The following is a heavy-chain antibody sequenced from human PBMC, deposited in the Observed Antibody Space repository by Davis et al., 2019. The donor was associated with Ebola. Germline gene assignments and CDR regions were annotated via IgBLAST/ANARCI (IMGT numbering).Heavy chain of an antibody. J-gene: IGHJ4*02. CDR1: GFTVSSNY. CDR3: AKDGDYRPFDY. D-gene: IGHD4-17*01. CDR2: IYSGGST. V-gene: IGHV3-53*01. Sequence: GGSLRLSCAASGFTVSSNYKSWVRQAPGKGLEWVSVIYSGGSTYYADSVKGRFTISRDNSKNTLYLQMNNLRAEDTAVYYCAKDGDYRPFDYWGQGTLVTVSS.